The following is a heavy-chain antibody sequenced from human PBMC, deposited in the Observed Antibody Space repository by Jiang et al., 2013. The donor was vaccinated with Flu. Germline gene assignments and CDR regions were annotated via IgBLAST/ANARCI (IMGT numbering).Heavy chain of an antibody. J-gene: IGHJ4*02. CDR1: GGSITSNAFW. CDR2: SYYTGIT. D-gene: IGHD6-19*01. Sequence: LVKPSETLSLTCTVSGGSITSNAFWWGWIRQPPGKGLEWIGASYYTGITYYSPSLKSRITISIDTSKNQFSLNLSSVTAADTAVYFCAAHYTSGWYFLDHWGQGTLVTVSS. CDR3: AAHYTSGWYFLDH. V-gene: IGHV4-39*07.